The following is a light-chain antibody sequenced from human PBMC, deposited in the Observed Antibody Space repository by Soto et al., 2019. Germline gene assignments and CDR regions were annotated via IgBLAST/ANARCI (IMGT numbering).Light chain of an antibody. CDR3: QQYNTYSWT. J-gene: IGKJ1*01. Sequence: DIQMTQSPPTLSAPVGDRVTITCRTSQSISSWLAWYQQKPGKAPNLLIYKASTLESGVPSRFSGSGSGTEFTLTISSLQPDDFATYYCQQYNTYSWTFGQGTKVDIK. CDR2: KAS. CDR1: QSISSW. V-gene: IGKV1-5*03.